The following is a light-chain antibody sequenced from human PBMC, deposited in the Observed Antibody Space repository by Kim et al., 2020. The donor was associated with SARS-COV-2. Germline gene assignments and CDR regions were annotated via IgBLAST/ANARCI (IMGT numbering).Light chain of an antibody. CDR2: KDS. J-gene: IGLJ3*02. Sequence: SYELTQPSSVSVSPGQTARITCSGDVLAKKYARWFQQKPGQAPVLVIYKDSERPSGIPERFSGSGSGTTVTLTISGAQVEDEADYYCYSAADNLRVFGGGTQLTVL. CDR1: VLAKKY. CDR3: YSAADNLRV. V-gene: IGLV3-27*01.